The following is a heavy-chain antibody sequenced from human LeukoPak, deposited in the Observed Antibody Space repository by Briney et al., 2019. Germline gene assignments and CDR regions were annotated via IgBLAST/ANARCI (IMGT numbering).Heavy chain of an antibody. J-gene: IGHJ6*03. CDR3: ARGGGVMVYAIRGPNYYMDV. D-gene: IGHD2-8*01. V-gene: IGHV4-61*01. CDR2: IYYSGST. CDR1: GGSISSSSYY. Sequence: SETLSLPCTVSGGSISSSSYYWSWIRQPPGKGLEWIGYIYYSGSTNYNPSLKSRVTISVDTSKNQFSLKLSSLTAADTAVNYCARGGGVMVYAIRGPNYYMDVWGKGTTVTVSS.